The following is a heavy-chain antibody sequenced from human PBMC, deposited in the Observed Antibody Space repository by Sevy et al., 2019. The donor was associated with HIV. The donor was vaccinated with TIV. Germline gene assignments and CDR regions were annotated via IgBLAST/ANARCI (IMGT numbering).Heavy chain of an antibody. CDR1: GYTFTGYY. J-gene: IGHJ4*02. V-gene: IGHV1-2*02. D-gene: IGHD6-13*01. Sequence: ASVKVSCKASGYTFTGYYMHWVRQAPGQGLEWMGWINPNSGGTNYAQKFQGRVTMTRETSISTAYMELSRLRSDDTAVYYCARGPRIAAADSSGEAYFDYWGQGTLVTVSS. CDR2: INPNSGGT. CDR3: ARGPRIAAADSSGEAYFDY.